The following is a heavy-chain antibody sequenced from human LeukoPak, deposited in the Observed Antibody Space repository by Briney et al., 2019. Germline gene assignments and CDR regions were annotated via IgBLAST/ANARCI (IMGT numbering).Heavy chain of an antibody. CDR1: GYTFTGYY. CDR3: ARDQDIVLMVYAPGGGYYGMDV. V-gene: IGHV1-2*06. CDR2: INPNSGGT. Sequence: VASVKVSCKASGYTFTGYYMHWVRQAPGQGLEWMGRINPNSGGTNYAQKFQGRVTMTRDTSISTAYMELSRLRSDDTAVYYCARDQDIVLMVYAPGGGYYGMDVWGQGTTVTVSS. D-gene: IGHD2-8*01. J-gene: IGHJ6*02.